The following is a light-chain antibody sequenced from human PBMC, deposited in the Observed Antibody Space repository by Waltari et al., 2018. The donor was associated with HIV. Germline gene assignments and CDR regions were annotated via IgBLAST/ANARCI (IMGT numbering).Light chain of an antibody. CDR3: AAWDDSLNGQVV. V-gene: IGLV1-44*01. CDR1: GSNIGPNP. J-gene: IGLJ2*01. Sequence: HSVLTKLASVSATPGQRVTISCSGSGSNIGPNPVSWYQIFPGAAPKLFIFGDDQRPSGVPDRFSGSKSGTSASLTISGLQSEDEATYFCAAWDDSLNGQVVFGGGTLLTVL. CDR2: GDD.